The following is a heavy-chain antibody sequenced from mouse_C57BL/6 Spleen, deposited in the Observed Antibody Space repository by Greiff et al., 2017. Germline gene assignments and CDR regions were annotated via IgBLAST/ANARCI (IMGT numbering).Heavy chain of an antibody. CDR3: ARGSGGGPDCAVDD. CDR1: GFTFTDYY. Sequence: VQLQQSGAELVKPGASVKLSCTASGFTFTDYYMHWVKQRTEQGLEWIGRIDPEDGETKYAPKFQGKATITADTSSNTAYLQLSSLTSEDAAVYYWARGSGGGPDCAVDDWGQGTSVTVAS. CDR2: IDPEDGET. J-gene: IGHJ4*01. D-gene: IGHD1-1*02. V-gene: IGHV14-2*01.